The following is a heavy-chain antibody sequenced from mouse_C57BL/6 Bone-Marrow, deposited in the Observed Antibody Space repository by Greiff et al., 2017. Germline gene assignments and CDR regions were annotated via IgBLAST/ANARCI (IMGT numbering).Heavy chain of an antibody. CDR1: GFTFSDYY. CDR3: ARRGDYGSSYDWYFDV. CDR2: ISNGGGST. D-gene: IGHD1-1*01. Sequence: EVHLVESGGGLVQPGGSLKLSCAASGFTFSDYYMYWVRQTPEKRLEWVAYISNGGGSTYYPDPVKGRFTISRDNAKNTLYLQMSRLKSEYTAMYYCARRGDYGSSYDWYFDVWGTGTTVTVSS. J-gene: IGHJ1*03. V-gene: IGHV5-12*01.